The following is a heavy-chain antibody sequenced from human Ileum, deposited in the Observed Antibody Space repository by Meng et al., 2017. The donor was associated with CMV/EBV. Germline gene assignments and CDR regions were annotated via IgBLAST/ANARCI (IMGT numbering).Heavy chain of an antibody. CDR1: GFTFSTFS. J-gene: IGHJ6*02. CDR3: ARGGSDGMDV. V-gene: IGHV3-48*01. Sequence: GESLKISCAASGFTFSTFSMNWVRRAPGKGLEWIAYIDPRSGTIYHADSVKGRFTISRDNAKNSLYLQMNSLRAEDTAVYYCARGGSDGMDVWGQGTTVTVSS. CDR2: IDPRSGTI. D-gene: IGHD3-10*01.